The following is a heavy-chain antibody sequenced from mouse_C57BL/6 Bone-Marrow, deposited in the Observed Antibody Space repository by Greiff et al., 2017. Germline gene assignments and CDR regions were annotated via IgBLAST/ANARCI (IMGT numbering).Heavy chain of an antibody. J-gene: IGHJ2*01. V-gene: IGHV14-2*01. CDR1: GFNIKDYY. CDR2: IDPEDGET. Sequence: VQLQQSGAELVKPGASVKLSCTASGFNIKDYYMHWVKQRTEQGLEWIGRIDPEDGETKYAPQFQGKATITADTSSNTAYLQLSSLTSEDTAVYYCARWGYYLYYFDYWGQGTTLTVSS. CDR3: ARWGYYLYYFDY. D-gene: IGHD2-3*01.